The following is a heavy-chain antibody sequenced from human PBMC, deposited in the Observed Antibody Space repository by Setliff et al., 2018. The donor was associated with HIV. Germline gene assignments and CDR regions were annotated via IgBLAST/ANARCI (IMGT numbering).Heavy chain of an antibody. V-gene: IGHV1-46*02. CDR1: GYTFNNYY. Sequence: ASVKVSCKASGYTFNNYYMHWVRQAPGQGLEWMGMINPSDNRTYYAQKFQGRVTMTTDTSTSTAYMELRSLRSDDTAVYYCARGAYSSIWFSQGLNAFDIWGQGTMVTVSS. CDR3: ARGAYSSIWFSQGLNAFDI. CDR2: INPSDNRT. D-gene: IGHD6-13*01. J-gene: IGHJ3*02.